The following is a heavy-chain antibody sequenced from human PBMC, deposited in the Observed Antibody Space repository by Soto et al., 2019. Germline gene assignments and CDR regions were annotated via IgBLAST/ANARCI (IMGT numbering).Heavy chain of an antibody. CDR3: AREAYSRSSKRVDY. CDR1: GYIVTGYY. J-gene: IGHJ4*02. D-gene: IGHD6-6*01. V-gene: IGHV1-2*02. Sequence: ASVKVSCKASGYIVTGYYLNWVRQAPGQGLEWMWLLNPKSGGTNYAQKFQGRVTMTRDTSISTAYMDLSRLRSDDTAVYYCAREAYSRSSKRVDYSAQPTLVTVSS. CDR2: LNPKSGGT.